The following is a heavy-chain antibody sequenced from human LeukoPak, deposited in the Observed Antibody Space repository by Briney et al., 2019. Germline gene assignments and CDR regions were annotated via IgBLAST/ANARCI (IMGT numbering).Heavy chain of an antibody. CDR3: ARENAYYYESSGLTPPTPDEGWFDP. CDR2: INHIGST. J-gene: IGHJ5*02. D-gene: IGHD3-22*01. Sequence: SETLSPTCAVYGGSFSGYYWSWIRQPPGKGLEWIGEINHIGSTNYNPSLKSRVTISVDTSKNQFSLKLSSVTAADTAVYYCARENAYYYESSGLTPPTPDEGWFDPWGQGTLVTVSS. V-gene: IGHV4-34*01. CDR1: GGSFSGYY.